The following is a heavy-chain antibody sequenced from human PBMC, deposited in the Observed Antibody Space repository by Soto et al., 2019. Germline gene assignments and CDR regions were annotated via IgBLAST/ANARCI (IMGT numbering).Heavy chain of an antibody. CDR3: ARDGTTVDLYYYYYYMDV. CDR1: GFTFSSYG. V-gene: IGHV3-33*01. D-gene: IGHD1-7*01. J-gene: IGHJ6*03. Sequence: QVQLVESGGGVVQPGRSLRLSCAASGFTFSSYGMHWVRQAPGKGLEWVAVIWYDGSNKYYADSVKGRFTISRDNSKNTLYLQMTSPRAEDTAVYYCARDGTTVDLYYYYYYMDVWGKGTTVTVSS. CDR2: IWYDGSNK.